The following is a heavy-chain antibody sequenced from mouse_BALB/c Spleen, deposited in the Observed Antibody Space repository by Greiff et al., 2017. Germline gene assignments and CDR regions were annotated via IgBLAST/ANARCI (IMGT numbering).Heavy chain of an antibody. D-gene: IGHD2-1*01. CDR2: INPSNGRT. Sequence: QVQLQQSGAELVKPGASVKLSCKASGYTFTSYWMHWVKQRPGQGLEWIGEINPSNGRTNYNEKFKSKATLTVDKSSSTAYMQLSSLTSEDSAVYYCATPYGNYVGAMDYWGQGTSVTVSS. J-gene: IGHJ4*01. CDR3: ATPYGNYVGAMDY. V-gene: IGHV1S81*02. CDR1: GYTFTSYW.